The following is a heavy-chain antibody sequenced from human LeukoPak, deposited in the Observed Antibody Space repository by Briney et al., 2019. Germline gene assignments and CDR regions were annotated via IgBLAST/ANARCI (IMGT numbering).Heavy chain of an antibody. J-gene: IGHJ6*03. CDR1: GGTFSSYA. V-gene: IGHV1-69*05. Sequence: PVKVSCKASGGTFSSYAISWVRQAPGQGLEWMGGIIPIFGTANYAQKFQGRVTITTDESTSTAYMELSSLRSEDTAVYYCASQYSSSWYVDYYYYYMDVWGKGTTVTVSS. D-gene: IGHD6-13*01. CDR3: ASQYSSSWYVDYYYYYMDV. CDR2: IIPIFGTA.